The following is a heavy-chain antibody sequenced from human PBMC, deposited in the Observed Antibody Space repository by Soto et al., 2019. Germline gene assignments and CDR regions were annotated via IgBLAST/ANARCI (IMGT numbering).Heavy chain of an antibody. Sequence: PSETLSLTCIVSGGSISNYYWSWIRQPPGKGLEWIGYIYYSGSTNYNPSLKSRVTISVDTSKNQFSLKLTSVTAADTAVYYCARDKITGLFDYWGQGTLVTVS. J-gene: IGHJ4*02. V-gene: IGHV4-59*12. CDR1: GGSISNYY. CDR3: ARDKITGLFDY. CDR2: IYYSGST. D-gene: IGHD2-8*02.